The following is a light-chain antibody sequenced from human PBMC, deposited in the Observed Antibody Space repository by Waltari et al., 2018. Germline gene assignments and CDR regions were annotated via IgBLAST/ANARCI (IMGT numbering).Light chain of an antibody. J-gene: IGKJ1*01. CDR2: AAS. CDR1: QGVSSY. Sequence: AIRMTQSPSSLSASSGDRVTITCRASQGVSSYLAWYQTKPGKAPNLLIYAASTLQSGVPSRFSGSGSGTDFSLIISCLQSEDFATYYCQQYYSYPWTFGQGTKVEI. V-gene: IGKV1-8*01. CDR3: QQYYSYPWT.